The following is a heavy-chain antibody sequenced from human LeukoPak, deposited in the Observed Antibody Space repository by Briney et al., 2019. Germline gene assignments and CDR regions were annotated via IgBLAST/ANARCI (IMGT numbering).Heavy chain of an antibody. Sequence: GGSLRLSCVASGFTFSSYWMHWVRQAPGKGLVWVSRSNSDGSSTSYADTVKGRFTISRDNSKNTLYLQMNSLRVEDTAVYYCAKDRGRTWVQVANWGQGTLVTVSS. CDR2: SNSDGSST. J-gene: IGHJ4*02. D-gene: IGHD2-15*01. V-gene: IGHV3-74*01. CDR3: AKDRGRTWVQVAN. CDR1: GFTFSSYW.